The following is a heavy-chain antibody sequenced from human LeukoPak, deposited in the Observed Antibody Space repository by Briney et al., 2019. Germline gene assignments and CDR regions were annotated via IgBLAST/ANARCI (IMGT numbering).Heavy chain of an antibody. J-gene: IGHJ4*02. D-gene: IGHD3-10*01. CDR1: GFTFDDSA. Sequence: GGSLRLSCAASGFTFDDSAMHWVRHVPGKGLEWVAGINNDGSSTSYADSVKGRFTISRDNAKNMLHLQMNSLRAEDTAVYYCARGLIWFGDDYWGQGTLVTVSS. CDR2: INNDGSST. CDR3: ARGLIWFGDDY. V-gene: IGHV3-74*01.